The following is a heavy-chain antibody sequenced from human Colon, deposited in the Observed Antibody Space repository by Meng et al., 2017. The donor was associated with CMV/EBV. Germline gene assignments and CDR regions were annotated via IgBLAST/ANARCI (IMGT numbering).Heavy chain of an antibody. V-gene: IGHV3-74*01. D-gene: IGHD6-19*01. CDR1: GFIFSDYW. Sequence: SLMFSCATSGFIFSDYWMHWVRQVPRKGLVWVSSVNREGSNTNSADSVKGRFTISRDNARTTLYLQMNSLRVEDTAVYYCAREERGSGWSADYWGQGTLVTVSS. J-gene: IGHJ4*02. CDR3: AREERGSGWSADY. CDR2: VNREGSNT.